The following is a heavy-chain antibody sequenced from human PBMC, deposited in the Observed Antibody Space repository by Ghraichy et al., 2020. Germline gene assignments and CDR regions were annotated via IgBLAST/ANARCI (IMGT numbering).Heavy chain of an antibody. D-gene: IGHD1-26*01. V-gene: IGHV3-33*06. CDR1: GFTFRSYG. CDR2: IWYDGSNK. CDR3: AKMVDDGSYYDGMDS. Sequence: GGSLRLSCAASGFTFRSYGMHWVRQAPGKGLEWVAVIWYDGSNKYYGDSVKGRFTISRDNSKNMLYLQMNSLRAEDTAVYYCAKMVDDGSYYDGMDSWGQGTLVTVSS. J-gene: IGHJ4*02.